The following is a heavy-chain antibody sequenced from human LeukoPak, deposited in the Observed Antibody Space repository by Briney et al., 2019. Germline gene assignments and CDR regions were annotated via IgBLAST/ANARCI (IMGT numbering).Heavy chain of an antibody. CDR1: GFTFTNEA. V-gene: IGHV3-23*01. J-gene: IGHJ4*02. D-gene: IGHD6-13*01. CDR2: ISGSGGST. Sequence: GGSLRLSCAASGFTFTNEAMSWVRQAPGKGLEWVSAISGSGGSTYYADSVKGRFTISRDNSKNTLYLQMNSLRAEDTAVYYCAKDGHSSSWEPYFDYWGQGTLVTVSS. CDR3: AKDGHSSSWEPYFDY.